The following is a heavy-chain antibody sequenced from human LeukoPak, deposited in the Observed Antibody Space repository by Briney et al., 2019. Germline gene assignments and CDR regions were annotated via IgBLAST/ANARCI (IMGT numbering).Heavy chain of an antibody. CDR1: GGSISSSGYY. CDR3: ARHRWELPAYFDY. V-gene: IGHV4-39*01. J-gene: IGHJ4*02. D-gene: IGHD1-26*01. CDR2: IYYSGST. Sequence: SETLSLTCTVSGGSISSSGYYWGWIRQPPGKGLEWIGSIYYSGSTYYNPSLKSRVTISVDTSKNQFSLKLSSVTAADTAVYYCARHRWELPAYFDYWGQGTLVTVSS.